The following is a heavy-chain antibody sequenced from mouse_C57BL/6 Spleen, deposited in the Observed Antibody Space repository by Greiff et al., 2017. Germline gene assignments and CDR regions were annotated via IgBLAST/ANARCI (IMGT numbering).Heavy chain of an antibody. D-gene: IGHD1-1*01. CDR3: ARKGFITTVVALPEGYFDY. CDR1: GYTFTSYW. V-gene: IGHV1-61*01. CDR2: IYPSDSET. J-gene: IGHJ2*01. Sequence: QVQLKQPGAELVRPGSSVKLSCKASGYTFTSYWMDWVKQRPGQGLEWIGNIYPSDSETHYNQKFKDKATLTVDKSSSTAYMQLSSLTSEDSAVYYCARKGFITTVVALPEGYFDYWGQGTTLTVSS.